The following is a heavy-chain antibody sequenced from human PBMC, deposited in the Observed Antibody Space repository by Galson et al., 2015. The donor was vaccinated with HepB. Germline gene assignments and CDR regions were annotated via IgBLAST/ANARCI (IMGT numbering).Heavy chain of an antibody. CDR1: GYTFAHYA. D-gene: IGHD6-6*01. Sequence: SVKVSCKASGYTFAHYAIHWVRQAPGQRLEWMGWINPGNGDIKYSQKFQDRVTITRDTSASTAYMDLSSLTSEDTAVYYCARGARSSWSDGKRFYYYYYMDVWGKGTTVTVSS. CDR2: INPGNGDI. V-gene: IGHV1-3*01. CDR3: ARGARSSWSDGKRFYYYYYMDV. J-gene: IGHJ6*03.